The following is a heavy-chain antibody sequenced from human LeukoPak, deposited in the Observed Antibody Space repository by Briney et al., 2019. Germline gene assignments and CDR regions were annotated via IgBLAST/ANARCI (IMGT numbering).Heavy chain of an antibody. CDR2: IKQDGSEK. Sequence: AGGSLRLSCAASGFTFSSYWMSWVRQAPGKGLEWVANIKQDGSEKYYVDSVKGRFTISRDNAKNSLYLQMNSLRPEDTAVYYCARDSITGTSYYYYGMDVWGQGTTVTVSS. V-gene: IGHV3-7*01. CDR3: ARDSITGTSYYYYGMDV. CDR1: GFTFSSYW. J-gene: IGHJ6*02. D-gene: IGHD1-7*01.